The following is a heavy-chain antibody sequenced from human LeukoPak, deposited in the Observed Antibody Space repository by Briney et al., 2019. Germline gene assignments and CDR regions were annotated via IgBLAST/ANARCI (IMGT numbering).Heavy chain of an antibody. CDR1: GGSFSGYY. CDR2: INHSGST. V-gene: IGHV4-34*01. J-gene: IGHJ1*01. CDR3: ARVSSRNYYGSGSYYKGRYFQH. D-gene: IGHD3-10*01. Sequence: PSETLSLTCAVYGGSFSGYYWSWIRQPPGKGLEWIGEINHSGSTNYNPSLKSLVTISVDTSKNQFSLKLSSVTAADTAVYYCARVSSRNYYGSGSYYKGRYFQHWGQGTLVTVSS.